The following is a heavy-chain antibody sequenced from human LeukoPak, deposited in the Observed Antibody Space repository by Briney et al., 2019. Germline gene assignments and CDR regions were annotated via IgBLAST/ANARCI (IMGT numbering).Heavy chain of an antibody. CDR1: GGSFSGYY. CDR3: ARSLDNYYDSSGYYHY. V-gene: IGHV4-59*01. D-gene: IGHD3-22*01. Sequence: PSETLSLTCAVYGGSFSGYYWSWIRQPPGKGLEWIGYIYYSGSTNYNPSLKSRVTISVDTSKNQFSLKLSSVTAADTAVYYCARSLDNYYDSSGYYHYWGQGTLVTVSS. CDR2: IYYSGST. J-gene: IGHJ4*02.